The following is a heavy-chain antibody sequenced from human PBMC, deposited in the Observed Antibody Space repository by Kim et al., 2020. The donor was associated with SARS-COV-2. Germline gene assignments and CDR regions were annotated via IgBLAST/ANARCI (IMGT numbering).Heavy chain of an antibody. CDR1: GFTFSSYG. CDR2: IWYDGSNK. CDR3: ARTGDFTTVMALRGTASLYYYYYGMDV. Sequence: GGSLRLSCAASGFTFSSYGMHWVRQAPGKGLEWVAVIWYDGSNKYYADSVKGRFTISRDNSKNTLYLQMNSLRAEDTAVYYCARTGDFTTVMALRGTASLYYYYYGMDVWGQGTTVTVSS. D-gene: IGHD4-17*01. J-gene: IGHJ6*02. V-gene: IGHV3-33*08.